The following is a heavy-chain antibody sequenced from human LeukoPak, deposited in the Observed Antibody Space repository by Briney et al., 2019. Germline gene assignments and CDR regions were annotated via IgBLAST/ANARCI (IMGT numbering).Heavy chain of an antibody. CDR1: GFTFSSYR. J-gene: IGHJ3*02. V-gene: IGHV3-21*06. CDR3: ARDTYDILTGYYKWAFDI. CDR2: ISSSSSYI. Sequence: GGSLRLSCAASGFTFSSYRMHWVRQAPGKGLEWVSSISSSSSYIYYADSVKGRFTISRDNAKNSLYLQMNSLRAEDTAVYYCARDTYDILTGYYKWAFDIWGQGTMVTVSS. D-gene: IGHD3-9*01.